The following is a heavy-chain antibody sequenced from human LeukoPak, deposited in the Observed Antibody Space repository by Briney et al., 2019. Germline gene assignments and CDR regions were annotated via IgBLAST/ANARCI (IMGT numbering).Heavy chain of an antibody. CDR3: ARILSPYNWFDP. D-gene: IGHD2/OR15-2a*01. V-gene: IGHV4-39*01. J-gene: IGHJ5*02. CDR2: VYYSGNT. Sequence: SETLSLTCTVSGGSISSSGYYWDWIRQPPGKGLEWIGSVYYSGNTYYKSSLESRVTISVDTSKNQFSLKLSSVTAADTAVYYCARILSPYNWFDPWGQGTLVTVSS. CDR1: GGSISSSGYY.